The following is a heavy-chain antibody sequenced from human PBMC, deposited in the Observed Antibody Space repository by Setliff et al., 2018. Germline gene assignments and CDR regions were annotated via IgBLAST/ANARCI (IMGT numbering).Heavy chain of an antibody. Sequence: ASVKVSCKASGDTSTTYAIHWVRQAPGQRLEWMGWINAGNGNTKYSQKFQGRVTITRDTSASTAYMELSSLRSEDTAVYYCATYVGITYYYDSSGYPTHSQHWGQGTLVTVSS. V-gene: IGHV1-3*01. D-gene: IGHD3-22*01. CDR1: GDTSTTYA. CDR3: ATYVGITYYYDSSGYPTHSQH. CDR2: INAGNGNT. J-gene: IGHJ1*01.